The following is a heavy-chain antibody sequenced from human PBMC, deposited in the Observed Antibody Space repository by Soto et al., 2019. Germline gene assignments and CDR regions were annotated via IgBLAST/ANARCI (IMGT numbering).Heavy chain of an antibody. CDR1: GGSVSTNSAA. CDR3: SRELGTSWSPYYYYYAMDV. J-gene: IGHJ6*02. D-gene: IGHD6-13*01. CDR2: TYYRSKWYN. Sequence: SQTLSLTCAISGGSVSTNSAAWNCIRQSPSRGLEWLGRTYYRSKWYNDYAVSLKGRITINPDTSKNQFSLQLNSVTPEDTAVYYCSRELGTSWSPYYYYYAMDVWGQGTTVTVSS. V-gene: IGHV6-1*01.